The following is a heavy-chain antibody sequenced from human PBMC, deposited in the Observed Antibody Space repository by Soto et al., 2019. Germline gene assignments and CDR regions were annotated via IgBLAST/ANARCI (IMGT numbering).Heavy chain of an antibody. CDR1: GGSINSHGCC. V-gene: IGHV4-39*07. Sequence: SETMSVTWTVAGGSINSHGCCWSWIRQHPGKGLEWIGEINHSGNTYYNPSLKSRVTISVDTSKNQFSLKLSSVTAADTAVYYCARVKYSSGWGPYYYYMDVWGKGTTVTVSS. CDR2: INHSGNT. J-gene: IGHJ6*03. D-gene: IGHD6-19*01. CDR3: ARVKYSSGWGPYYYYMDV.